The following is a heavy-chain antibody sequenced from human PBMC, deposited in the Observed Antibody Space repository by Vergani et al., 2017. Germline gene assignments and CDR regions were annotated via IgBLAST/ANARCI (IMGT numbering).Heavy chain of an antibody. J-gene: IGHJ3*02. CDR3: ARGEYSSGWYTDAFDI. CDR2: INHSGST. Sequence: QVQLQQWGAGLLKPSETLSLTCAVYGGSFSGYYWSWIRQPPGKGLEWIGEINHSGSTNYNPSLKSRVTISVDTSKNQFSLKLSSVTAADTAVYYCARGEYSSGWYTDAFDIWGQGTMVTVSS. V-gene: IGHV4-34*01. CDR1: GGSFSGYY. D-gene: IGHD6-19*01.